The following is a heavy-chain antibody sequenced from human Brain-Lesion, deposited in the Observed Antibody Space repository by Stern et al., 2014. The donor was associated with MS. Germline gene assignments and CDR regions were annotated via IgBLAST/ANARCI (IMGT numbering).Heavy chain of an antibody. D-gene: IGHD2-2*01. CDR2: ITPLFGTT. Sequence: QVQLVESGAEVKRPGSSVKVSCKASGDTFISYSFSWVRQAPGQGLEWMGGITPLFGTTIYAQQLQGRVTITADESSSTVFLELTSLTSQDTALYYCARGGVVPADTTWFDPWGQGTPVTVSS. J-gene: IGHJ5*02. CDR3: ARGGVVPADTTWFDP. V-gene: IGHV1-69*01. CDR1: GDTFISYS.